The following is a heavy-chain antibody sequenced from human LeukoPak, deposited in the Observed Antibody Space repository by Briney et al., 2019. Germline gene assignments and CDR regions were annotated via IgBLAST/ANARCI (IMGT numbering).Heavy chain of an antibody. V-gene: IGHV3-30*02. CDR2: IRYDGSNK. CDR1: GFTFSSYG. Sequence: GGSLRLSCAASGFTFSSYGMHWVRQAPGKGLEWVAFIRYDGSNKYYADSVKGRFTISRDNSKNTLYLQMNSLRAEDTAVYYCAKDRNRAAAGQTASSFDYWGQGTLVTVSS. D-gene: IGHD6-13*01. CDR3: AKDRNRAAAGQTASSFDY. J-gene: IGHJ4*02.